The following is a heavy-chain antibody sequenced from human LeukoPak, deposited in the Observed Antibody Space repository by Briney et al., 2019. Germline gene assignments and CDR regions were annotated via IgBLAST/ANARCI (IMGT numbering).Heavy chain of an antibody. D-gene: IGHD5-24*01. V-gene: IGHV4-59*01. Sequence: GSLRLSCAASGFTFSDYYMTWIRQPPGKGLEWIGHISHTGRTNYSPSLKSRVTMSLDTSKHQFSLKLSAVSAADTAMYYCARDWAGYNSYYGMDVWGQGTTVTVSS. CDR1: GFTFSDYY. CDR2: ISHTGRT. J-gene: IGHJ6*02. CDR3: ARDWAGYNSYYGMDV.